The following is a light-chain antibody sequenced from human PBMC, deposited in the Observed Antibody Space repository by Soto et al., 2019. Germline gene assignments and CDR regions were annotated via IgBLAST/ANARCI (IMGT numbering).Light chain of an antibody. CDR1: ETVDTSS. Sequence: EIVLTQSPGTLSLSPGETATLSCRASETVDTSSLGWYQQKPGRAPSLLIYSASRRATGIPDRFDASGSATDFTLTISRLEPDDFEVYYCHQYGSSHLNFGRGTKADI. J-gene: IGKJ1*01. CDR2: SAS. CDR3: HQYGSSHLN. V-gene: IGKV3-20*01.